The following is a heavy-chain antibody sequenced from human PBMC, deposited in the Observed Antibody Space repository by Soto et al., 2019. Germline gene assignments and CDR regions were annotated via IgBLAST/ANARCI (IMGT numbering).Heavy chain of an antibody. D-gene: IGHD6-19*01. V-gene: IGHV1-3*01. J-gene: IGHJ6*03. CDR1: GYTFTSYA. CDR3: ARGGAVAARFYYYYYMDV. Sequence: ASVKVSCKASGYTFTSYAMHWVRQAPGQRLEWMGWINAGNGSTKYSQKFQGRVTITRDTSISTAYMELSRLRSEDTAVFYCARGGAVAARFYYYYYMDVWGKGTKVTVS. CDR2: INAGNGST.